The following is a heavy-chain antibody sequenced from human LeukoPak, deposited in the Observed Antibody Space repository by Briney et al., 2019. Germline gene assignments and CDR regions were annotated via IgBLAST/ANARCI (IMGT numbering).Heavy chain of an antibody. J-gene: IGHJ4*02. V-gene: IGHV1-69*04. Sequence: GASVKVSCKASGYTFTSYGISWVRQAPGQGLEWMGRIIPILGIANYAQKFQGRVTITADKSTSTAYMELSSLRSEDTAVYYCARDRDDILTGSLGYWGQGTLVTVSS. D-gene: IGHD3-9*01. CDR2: IIPILGIA. CDR1: GYTFTSYG. CDR3: ARDRDDILTGSLGY.